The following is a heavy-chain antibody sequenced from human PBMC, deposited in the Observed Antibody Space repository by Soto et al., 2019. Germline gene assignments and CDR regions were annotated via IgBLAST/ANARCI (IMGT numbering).Heavy chain of an antibody. CDR2: ISSSSSYI. CDR3: AGGPLLWFGERYYYYMDV. J-gene: IGHJ6*03. Sequence: GGSLRLSCAASGFTFSSYSMNWVRQAPGKGLEWVSSISSSSSYIYYADSVKGRFTISRDNAKNSLYLQMNSLRAEDTAVYYCAGGPLLWFGERYYYYMDVWGKGTTVTVSS. D-gene: IGHD3-10*01. CDR1: GFTFSSYS. V-gene: IGHV3-21*01.